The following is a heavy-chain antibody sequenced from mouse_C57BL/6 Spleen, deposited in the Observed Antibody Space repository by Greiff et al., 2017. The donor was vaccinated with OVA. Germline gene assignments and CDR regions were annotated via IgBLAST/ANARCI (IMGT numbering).Heavy chain of an antibody. CDR2: IYPGDGDT. D-gene: IGHD2-4*01. Sequence: QVQLQQSGAELVKPGASVKISCKASGYAFSSYWMNWVKQRPGKGLEWIGQIYPGDGDTNYNGKFKGKATLTADKSSSTAYMQLSSLTSEDSAVYFCARGSDYDVGWFAYWGQGTLVTVSA. J-gene: IGHJ3*01. CDR1: GYAFSSYW. CDR3: ARGSDYDVGWFAY. V-gene: IGHV1-80*01.